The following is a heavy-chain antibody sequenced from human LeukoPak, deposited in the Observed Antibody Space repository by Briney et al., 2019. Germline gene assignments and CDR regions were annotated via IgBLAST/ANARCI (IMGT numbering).Heavy chain of an antibody. J-gene: IGHJ6*03. Sequence: GESLKISCKGSGYSFTSYWIGWVRQMPGKGLEWMGIIYPGDSDTRYSPSFQGQVTISADKSISTAYLQWSSLKASDTAMYYCARLYGGEYYCYYMDVWGKGTTVTVSS. CDR2: IYPGDSDT. D-gene: IGHD3-10*01. CDR1: GYSFTSYW. V-gene: IGHV5-51*01. CDR3: ARLYGGEYYCYYMDV.